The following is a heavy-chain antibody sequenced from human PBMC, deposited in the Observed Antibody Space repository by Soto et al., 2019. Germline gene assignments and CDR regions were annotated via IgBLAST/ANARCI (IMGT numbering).Heavy chain of an antibody. J-gene: IGHJ6*02. D-gene: IGHD5-12*01. CDR3: ARVGYSGYDWTGNGMDV. V-gene: IGHV3-33*01. CDR1: GFTFSSYG. CDR2: IWYDGSNK. Sequence: GGSLRLSCAASGFTFSSYGMHWVRQAPGKGLEWVAVIWYDGSNKYYADSVKGRFTISRDNSKNTLYLQMNSLRAEDTAVYYCARVGYSGYDWTGNGMDVWGQGTTVTAP.